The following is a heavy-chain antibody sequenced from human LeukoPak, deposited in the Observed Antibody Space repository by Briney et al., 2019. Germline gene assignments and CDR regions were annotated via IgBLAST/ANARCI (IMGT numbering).Heavy chain of an antibody. J-gene: IGHJ5*02. CDR3: ARPYYYDSRIDP. CDR2: MYYSGST. Sequence: SETLSLTCTVSGGSISSGDYYWSWIRQPPGKGLEWIAYMYYSGSTYYNPSLKRRVTMSADTSKNQLSLKLSSVTAADTAVYYCARPYYYDSRIDPWGQGNLVTVSS. CDR1: GGSISSGDYY. D-gene: IGHD3-22*01. V-gene: IGHV4-30-4*01.